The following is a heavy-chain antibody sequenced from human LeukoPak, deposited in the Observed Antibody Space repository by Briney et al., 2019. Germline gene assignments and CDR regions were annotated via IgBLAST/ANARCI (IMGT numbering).Heavy chain of an antibody. CDR1: GFTFSSYG. CDR2: IRYDGINK. J-gene: IGHJ4*02. V-gene: IGHV3-30*02. D-gene: IGHD4-23*01. CDR3: AIGPGGLFDY. Sequence: GGSLRLSCAASGFTFSSYGMHWVRQAPGKGLAWVAFIRYDGINKYYADSVKGRFTISRDNSKNTLYLQMNSLRAEDTAVYYCAIGPGGLFDYWGQGTLVTVSS.